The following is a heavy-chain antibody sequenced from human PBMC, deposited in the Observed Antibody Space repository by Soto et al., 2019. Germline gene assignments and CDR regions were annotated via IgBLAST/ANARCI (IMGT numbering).Heavy chain of an antibody. CDR2: IYFTGTT. V-gene: IGHV4-59*11. J-gene: IGHJ5*02. Sequence: SETLSLTCTVSGGSISPHYWSWIRQSPGKGLEWIGYIYFTGTTNYNPPLKSRVTISTDTSQNQFSLKLSYVTAADTAVYYCTTGGSWFDPWGQGTLVTVSS. CDR3: TTGGSWFDP. CDR1: GGSISPHY.